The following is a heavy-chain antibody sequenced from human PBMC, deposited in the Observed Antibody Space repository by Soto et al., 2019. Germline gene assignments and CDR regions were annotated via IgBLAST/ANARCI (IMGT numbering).Heavy chain of an antibody. D-gene: IGHD3-3*01. CDR2: ISYDGSNK. CDR3: ARDKRDLRFLEWSYYFDY. V-gene: IGHV3-30-3*01. CDR1: GFTFSSSA. Sequence: GGSLRLSCSASGFTFSSSAMHWVRQAPGKGLEWVAVISYDGSNKYYADSVKGRFTISRDNSKNTLYLQMNSLRAEDTAVYYCARDKRDLRFLEWSYYFDYWGQGTLVTVSS. J-gene: IGHJ4*02.